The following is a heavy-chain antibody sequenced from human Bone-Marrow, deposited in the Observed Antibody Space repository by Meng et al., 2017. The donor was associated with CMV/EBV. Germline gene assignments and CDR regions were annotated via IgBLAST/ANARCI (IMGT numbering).Heavy chain of an antibody. Sequence: QLQLVQSGGEMKKPGASVKVSCTTAGFTFSDYYIHWVRQAPGQGLEWMGWVNSNNDATNYARKFQGRVSMTRDTSISTAHMELSRLMSDDTAVYYCVRSSGWSLFDYWGQGTLVTVSS. D-gene: IGHD6-19*01. CDR3: VRSSGWSLFDY. J-gene: IGHJ4*02. CDR1: GFTFSDYY. V-gene: IGHV1-2*02. CDR2: VNSNNDAT.